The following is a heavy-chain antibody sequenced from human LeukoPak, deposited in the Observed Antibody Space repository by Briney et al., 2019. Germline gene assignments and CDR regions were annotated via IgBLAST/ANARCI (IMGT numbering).Heavy chain of an antibody. J-gene: IGHJ6*03. V-gene: IGHV1-46*01. CDR3: ARDSNEVSGSSYYYCYYMDV. CDR1: GYTFTSYY. Sequence: ASVKVSCKASGYTFTSYYMHWVRQAPGQGLEWMGIINPSGGSTSYAQKFQGRVTMTRDTSASTVYMELSSLRSEDTAVYYCARDSNEVSGSSYYYCYYMDVWGKGTTVTVSS. CDR2: INPSGGST. D-gene: IGHD3-10*01.